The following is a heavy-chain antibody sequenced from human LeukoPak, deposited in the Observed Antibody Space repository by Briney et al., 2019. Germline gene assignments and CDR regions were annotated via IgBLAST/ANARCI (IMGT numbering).Heavy chain of an antibody. D-gene: IGHD4-23*01. CDR2: ISGSGGST. CDR1: GFTFSSYA. CDR3: AKELNYPSVGFDY. Sequence: PGGSLRLSCAASGFTFSSYAMSWVRQAPGKGLEWVSTISGSGGSTYYADSVKGRFTISRDNSKNTLYLQMNSLRAEGTAVYYCAKELNYPSVGFDYWGQGTLVTVSS. V-gene: IGHV3-23*01. J-gene: IGHJ4*02.